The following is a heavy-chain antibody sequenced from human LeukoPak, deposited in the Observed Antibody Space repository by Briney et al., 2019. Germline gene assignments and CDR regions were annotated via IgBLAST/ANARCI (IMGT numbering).Heavy chain of an antibody. CDR1: GGSFSGYY. CDR3: ARVVVAVAGTGDY. CDR2: INHSGST. V-gene: IGHV4-34*01. D-gene: IGHD6-19*01. J-gene: IGHJ4*02. Sequence: PSETLSLTCAVYGGSFSGYYWSWIRQPPGKWLEWIGEINHSGSTNYNPSLKSRVTISVDTSKNQFSLKLSSVTAADTAVYYCARVVVAVAGTGDYWGQGTLVTVSS.